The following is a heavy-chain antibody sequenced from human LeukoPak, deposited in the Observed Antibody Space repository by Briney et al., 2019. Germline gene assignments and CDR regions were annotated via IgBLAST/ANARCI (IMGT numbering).Heavy chain of an antibody. D-gene: IGHD6-19*01. CDR1: GFTFSSYE. J-gene: IGHJ4*02. V-gene: IGHV3-7*01. Sequence: GGSLRLSCAASGFTFSSYEMNWVRQAPGKGLEWVANIKQDGSEKYYVDSVKGRFTISRDNAKNSLYLQMNSLRAEDTAVYYCAREEQWLVPPHFDYWGQGTLVTVSS. CDR3: AREEQWLVPPHFDY. CDR2: IKQDGSEK.